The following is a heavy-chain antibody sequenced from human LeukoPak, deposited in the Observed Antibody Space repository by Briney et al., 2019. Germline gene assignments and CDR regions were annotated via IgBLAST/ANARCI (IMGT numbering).Heavy chain of an antibody. D-gene: IGHD3-22*01. J-gene: IGHJ4*02. V-gene: IGHV3-11*04. Sequence: GGSLRLSCAASGFTYSDYYMSWIRQAPGKGLEWVSYISSSGGTIFYADSVKGRFTISRDNAKNSLYLQMNSLRAEDTAVYYCARAARYYYDSSGYYGYWGQGTLVTVSS. CDR2: ISSSGGTI. CDR1: GFTYSDYY. CDR3: ARAARYYYDSSGYYGY.